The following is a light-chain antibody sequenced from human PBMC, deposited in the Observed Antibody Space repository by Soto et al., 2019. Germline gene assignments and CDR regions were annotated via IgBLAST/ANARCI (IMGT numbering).Light chain of an antibody. V-gene: IGKV1-9*01. CDR3: QQLNSYPLT. J-gene: IGKJ3*01. CDR1: QGVSSY. CDR2: AAS. Sequence: DIQLTQSPSFLSASVGDRVTITCRASQGVSSYVAWYQQKPGKAPEVPIYAASTLQSGVPSRFSGSGSGTEFTLTISSLQPEDSATYYCQQLNSYPLTFGPGTKVDIK.